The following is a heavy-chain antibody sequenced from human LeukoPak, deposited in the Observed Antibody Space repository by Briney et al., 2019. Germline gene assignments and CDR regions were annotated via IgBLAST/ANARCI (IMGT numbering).Heavy chain of an antibody. V-gene: IGHV1-69*06. CDR2: IIPIFGTA. CDR1: GGTFSSYA. J-gene: IGHJ6*03. CDR3: ARGPYYQIYYYYMDV. D-gene: IGHD3-10*01. Sequence: GASVKLSCKASGGTFSSYAISWVRQAPGQGLEWMGGIIPIFGTANYAQKFQGRVTITADKSTSTAYMEMSSLRSEDTAVYYCARGPYYQIYYYYMDVWGKGTTVTVSS.